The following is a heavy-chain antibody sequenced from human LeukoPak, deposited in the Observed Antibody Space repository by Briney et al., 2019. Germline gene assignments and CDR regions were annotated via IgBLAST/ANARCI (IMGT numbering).Heavy chain of an antibody. CDR2: IYYSGST. CDR1: GGSISSGGYY. D-gene: IGHD3-22*01. J-gene: IGHJ4*02. CDR3: ARVRDYYDSSGYYHMGGFDY. Sequence: PSQTLSLTCTVSGGSISSGGYYWSWIRQHPGKGLEWIGYIYYSGSTYYNPSLKSRVTISVDTSKNQFSLKLSSVTAADTAVYYCARVRDYYDSSGYYHMGGFDYWGQGTLVTVS. V-gene: IGHV4-31*03.